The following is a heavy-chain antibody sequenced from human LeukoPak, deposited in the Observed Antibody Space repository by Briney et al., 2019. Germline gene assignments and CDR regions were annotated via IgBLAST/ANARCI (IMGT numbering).Heavy chain of an antibody. J-gene: IGHJ6*02. CDR3: ASTTNIVLMVYAIQEEYDYYGMDV. D-gene: IGHD2-8*01. CDR2: IIPIIGIE. V-gene: IGHV1-69*04. Sequence: SVKVSCKASGGTFSSYAISWVRQAPGQGLELMGRIIPIIGIENYAQKFQGRVTITADKSTSTAYMELSSLRSEDTAVYYCASTTNIVLMVYAIQEEYDYYGMDVWGQGTTVTVSS. CDR1: GGTFSSYA.